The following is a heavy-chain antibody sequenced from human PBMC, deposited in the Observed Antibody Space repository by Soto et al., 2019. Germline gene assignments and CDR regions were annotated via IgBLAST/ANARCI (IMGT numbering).Heavy chain of an antibody. Sequence: DVQLLESGGGLVQPGGSLRLSCAASGFTFSSYAMSWVRQAPGKGLEWVSGISDSGGSTYYADSVKGRFTISRDNSKNTLYVQMNSLRAEDTAVYFCAKIRGSGSYYIFDYLGQGTLVTVSS. J-gene: IGHJ4*02. CDR2: ISDSGGST. CDR1: GFTFSSYA. D-gene: IGHD3-10*01. CDR3: AKIRGSGSYYIFDY. V-gene: IGHV3-23*01.